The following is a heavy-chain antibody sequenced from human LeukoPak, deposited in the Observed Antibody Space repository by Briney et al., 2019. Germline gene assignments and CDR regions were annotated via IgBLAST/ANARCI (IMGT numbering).Heavy chain of an antibody. V-gene: IGHV4-59*08. J-gene: IGHJ3*02. CDR1: GGSISSYY. CDR2: IYYSGST. CDR3: ARRVGGTPAFNI. Sequence: SETLSLTCTVSGGSISSYYWSWIRQPPGKGLEWIGYIYYSGSTNYNPSLKSRVTISVDTSKNQFSLKLSSVTAADTAVYYCARRVGGTPAFNIWGQGTMVTVSS. D-gene: IGHD1-26*01.